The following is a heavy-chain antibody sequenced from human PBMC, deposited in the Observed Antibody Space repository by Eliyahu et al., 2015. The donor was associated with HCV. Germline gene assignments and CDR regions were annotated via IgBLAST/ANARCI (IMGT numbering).Heavy chain of an antibody. D-gene: IGHD5-18*01. V-gene: IGHV1-18*01. J-gene: IGHJ5*02. CDR2: ISAQNGNT. CDR3: ARGGGYIYGHNWFDP. CDR1: TYXLTSYG. Sequence: QNQVVQSGGEVRKPGASVKVSCEASTYXLTSYGIXWVRQAPGQGLEWMGWISAQNGNTNYAQNFQGRLTMTTDTSTSTAYMELGSLRFDDTGVYYCARGGGYIYGHNWFDPWGQGTLVTVSS.